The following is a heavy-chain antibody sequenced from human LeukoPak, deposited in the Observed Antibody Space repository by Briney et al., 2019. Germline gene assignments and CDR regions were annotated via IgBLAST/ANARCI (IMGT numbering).Heavy chain of an antibody. V-gene: IGHV3-30*18. J-gene: IGHJ4*02. CDR3: AKGDDYFFDY. D-gene: IGHD2-21*02. CDR1: GFTFSSYG. Sequence: PGGSLRLSCAASGFTFSSYGMHWLRQAPGKGLEWMAVISYDGSNKYYADSVKGRFTISRDNSKNTLYLQMNSLRAEDTAVYYCAKGDDYFFDYWGQGTLVTVSS. CDR2: ISYDGSNK.